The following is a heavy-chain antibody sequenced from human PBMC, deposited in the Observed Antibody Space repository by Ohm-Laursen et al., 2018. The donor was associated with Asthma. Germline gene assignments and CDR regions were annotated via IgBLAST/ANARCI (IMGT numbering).Heavy chain of an antibody. D-gene: IGHD5-24*01. CDR2: INPNSGGT. CDR1: GYTFTGYY. CDR3: ARSQMATILIDY. J-gene: IGHJ4*02. V-gene: IGHV1-2*06. Sequence: ASVKVSCKASGYTFTGYYMHWVRQAPGQGLEWMGRINPNSGGTNYAQKFQGRVTMTRDTSISTAYMELSRLRSDDTAVYYCARSQMATILIDYWGQGTLVTVSS.